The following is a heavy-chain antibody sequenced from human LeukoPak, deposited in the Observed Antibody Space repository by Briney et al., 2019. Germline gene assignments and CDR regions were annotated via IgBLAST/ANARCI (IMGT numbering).Heavy chain of an antibody. Sequence: GASVKVSCKASGYTFTSYDINWVRQATGQGLEWMGWMNPNSGNTGYAQKFQGRVTMTRNTSISTAYMELSSLRSEDTAVYYCARVSKVVGYQLPQIFYMDVWGKGTTVTVSS. V-gene: IGHV1-8*01. CDR2: MNPNSGNT. CDR1: GYTFTSYD. D-gene: IGHD2-2*01. CDR3: ARVSKVVGYQLPQIFYMDV. J-gene: IGHJ6*03.